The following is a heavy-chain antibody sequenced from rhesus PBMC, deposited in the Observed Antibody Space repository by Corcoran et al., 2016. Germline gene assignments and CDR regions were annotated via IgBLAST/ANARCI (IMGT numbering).Heavy chain of an antibody. CDR3: ARDKHDY. Sequence: QVQLQESGPGVVKPSETLSLTCAVSGGSISASYRWSWIRQPPGKGLEWIGYIYGSKTSTNYNPSLKSRVTISKDTSKNQFSVKLSSVTAADTAVYYCARDKHDYWGQGVLVTVSS. J-gene: IGHJ4*01. CDR2: IYGSKTST. V-gene: IGHV4S10*01. CDR1: GGSISASYR.